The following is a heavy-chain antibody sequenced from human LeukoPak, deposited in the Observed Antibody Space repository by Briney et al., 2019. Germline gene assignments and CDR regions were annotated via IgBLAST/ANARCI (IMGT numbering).Heavy chain of an antibody. Sequence: ASVKVSCKASGYTFTSYGISWVRQAPGQGLEWMGWISAYNGNTNYAQKLQGRVTMTTGTSTSTAYMELRSLRSDDTAVYYCARAAYYYDSSGYRSGAFDIWGQGTMVTVSS. CDR1: GYTFTSYG. V-gene: IGHV1-18*01. D-gene: IGHD3-22*01. J-gene: IGHJ3*02. CDR3: ARAAYYYDSSGYRSGAFDI. CDR2: ISAYNGNT.